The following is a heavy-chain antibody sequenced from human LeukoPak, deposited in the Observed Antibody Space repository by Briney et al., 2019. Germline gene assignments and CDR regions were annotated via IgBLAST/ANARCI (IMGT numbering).Heavy chain of an antibody. V-gene: IGHV7-4-1*02. J-gene: IGHJ4*02. D-gene: IGHD3-22*01. CDR1: GYTFTSYD. Sequence: ASVTVSCKASGYTFTSYDINWVRQAPGQGLESMGWINTNTGNPTYAQGFTGRFVFSLDTSVSTAYLQISSLKAGDTAVYYCARELTMIVWGQGTLVTVSS. CDR2: INTNTGNP. CDR3: ARELTMIV.